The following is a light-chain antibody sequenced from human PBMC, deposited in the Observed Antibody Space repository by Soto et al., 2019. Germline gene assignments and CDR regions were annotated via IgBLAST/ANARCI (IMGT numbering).Light chain of an antibody. CDR1: SSDVGGYNY. Sequence: QSVLTQPASVSGSPGQSITISCTGTSSDVGGYNYVSWYQQQSGKAPKLMIHEVSNRPSGVSNRFSGSKSGNTASLTISGLQAEDEADYYCSSYTSSRAYVFGIGNKV. CDR2: EVS. J-gene: IGLJ1*01. V-gene: IGLV2-14*01. CDR3: SSYTSSRAYV.